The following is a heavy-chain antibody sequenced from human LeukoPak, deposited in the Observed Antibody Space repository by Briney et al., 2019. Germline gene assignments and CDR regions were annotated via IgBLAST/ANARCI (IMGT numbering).Heavy chain of an antibody. D-gene: IGHD6-6*01. CDR1: GGSISSGGYY. Sequence: PSETLSLTCTVSGGSISSGGYYWSWIRQHPGKGLEWIGYIYYSGSTYYNPSLKSRVTISVDTSKNQFSLKLSSVTAADTAVYYCARGHSSSSFAFDIWGQGAMVTVSS. CDR3: ARGHSSSSFAFDI. CDR2: IYYSGST. J-gene: IGHJ3*02. V-gene: IGHV4-31*03.